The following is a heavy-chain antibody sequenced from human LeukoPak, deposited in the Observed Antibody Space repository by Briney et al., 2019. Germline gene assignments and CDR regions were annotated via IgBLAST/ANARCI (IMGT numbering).Heavy chain of an antibody. CDR2: IHYSGSA. D-gene: IGHD3-10*01. CDR1: GGSFSGYY. Sequence: SETLSLTCAVYGGSFSGYYWTWIRQPPGKGLEWIGEIHYSGSAAYNPSLKSRVTISVDTSKNQFSLKMNSVTAADTAVYYCARGQWFRAFWSRGTPVTVSS. V-gene: IGHV4-34*01. J-gene: IGHJ4*02. CDR3: ARGQWFRAF.